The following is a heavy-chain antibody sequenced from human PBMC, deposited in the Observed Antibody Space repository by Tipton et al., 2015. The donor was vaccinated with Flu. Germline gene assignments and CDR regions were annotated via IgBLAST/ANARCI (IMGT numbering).Heavy chain of an antibody. CDR2: IYHSGST. Sequence: TLSLTCAVSGGSISSGGYSWSWIRQPPGKGLEWIGYIYHSGSTYYNPSLKSRVTISVDTSKNQFSLKLSSVTAADTAVYYCASGGLLWFGELSPGYFDYWGQGTLVTVSS. CDR3: ASGGLLWFGELSPGYFDY. CDR1: GGSISSGGYS. D-gene: IGHD3-10*01. V-gene: IGHV4-30-2*01. J-gene: IGHJ4*02.